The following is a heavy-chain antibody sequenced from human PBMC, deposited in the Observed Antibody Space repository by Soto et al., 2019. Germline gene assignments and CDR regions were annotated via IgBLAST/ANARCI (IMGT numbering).Heavy chain of an antibody. J-gene: IGHJ4*02. V-gene: IGHV3-23*01. CDR3: AKDLSYYFDTSTT. CDR2: ITDSGDHT. Sequence: EVQLLESGGGLVQPGGSLRLSCAASGFTFNNFVMNWVRQAPGKGLEWVSAITDSGDHTYYADSVKGRFTISRDNSKNTLYLQMNSLRAEVTALYYCAKDLSYYFDTSTTWGQGTLVNVSS. CDR1: GFTFNNFV. D-gene: IGHD3-22*01.